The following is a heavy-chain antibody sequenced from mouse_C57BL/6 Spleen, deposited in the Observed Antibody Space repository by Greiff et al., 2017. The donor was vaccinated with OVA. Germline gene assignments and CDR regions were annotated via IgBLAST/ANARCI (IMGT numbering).Heavy chain of an antibody. J-gene: IGHJ1*03. CDR1: GYTFTSYD. Sequence: LVESGPELVKPGASVKLSCKASGYTFTSYDINWVKQRPGQGLEWIGWIYPRDGSTKYNEKFKGKATLTVDTSSSTAYMELHSLTSEDSAVYFCATYSNYVERYFDVWGTGTTVTVSS. CDR2: IYPRDGST. D-gene: IGHD2-5*01. V-gene: IGHV1-85*01. CDR3: ATYSNYVERYFDV.